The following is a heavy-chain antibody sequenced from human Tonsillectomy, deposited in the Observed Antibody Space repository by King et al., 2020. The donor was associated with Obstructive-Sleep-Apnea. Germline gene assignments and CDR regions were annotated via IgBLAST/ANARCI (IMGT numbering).Heavy chain of an antibody. CDR3: ARDHLGDYVEGYYYSYGMDV. J-gene: IGHJ6*02. V-gene: IGHV1-18*01. Sequence: LVQSGAEVKKPGASVKVSCKASSYTFMTYGITWVRQAPGQGLEWMGWISTYNGNTNYAQKVQDRVTMTTDTSTSTAYMELRSLRSDDTAVYYCARDHLGDYVEGYYYSYGMDVWGQGTTVTVSS. CDR2: ISTYNGNT. CDR1: SYTFMTYG. D-gene: IGHD4-17*01.